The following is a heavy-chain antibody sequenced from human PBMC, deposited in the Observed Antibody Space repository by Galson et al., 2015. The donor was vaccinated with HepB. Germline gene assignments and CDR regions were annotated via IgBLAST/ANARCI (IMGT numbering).Heavy chain of an antibody. D-gene: IGHD6-19*01. V-gene: IGHV3-23*01. CDR1: GFTFSSYA. Sequence: SLRLSCAAPGFTFSSYAMSWVRQAPGKGLEWVSGMTGSGGTTYYADSVKGRFTISRDNSKNTLYLQMNSLRAEDTAVYYCAKKVGTGWGFFDYWGQGTLVTVSS. CDR2: MTGSGGTT. CDR3: AKKVGTGWGFFDY. J-gene: IGHJ4*02.